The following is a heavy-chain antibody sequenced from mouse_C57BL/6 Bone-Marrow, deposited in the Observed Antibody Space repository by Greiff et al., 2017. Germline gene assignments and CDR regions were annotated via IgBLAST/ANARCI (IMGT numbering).Heavy chain of an antibody. V-gene: IGHV1-19*01. CDR1: GYTFTDYY. D-gene: IGHD4-1*01. J-gene: IGHJ2*01. Sequence: EVQLQQSGPVLVKPGASVKMSCKASGYTFTDYYMNWVKQSHGKSLEWIGVINPYNGGTSYNQKFKGKATLTVDKSSSTAYMELNSLTSEDSAVYYCARSKSELGDYWGQGTTLTVSS. CDR3: ARSKSELGDY. CDR2: INPYNGGT.